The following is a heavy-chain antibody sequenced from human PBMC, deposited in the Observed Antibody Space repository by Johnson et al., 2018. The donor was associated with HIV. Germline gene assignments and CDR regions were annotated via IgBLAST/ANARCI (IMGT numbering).Heavy chain of an antibody. V-gene: IGHV3-7*01. CDR1: GFTFSSYD. Sequence: VQLVESGGGLVQPGGSLRLSCAASGFTFSSYDMHWVRQATGKGLEWVANIKQDGSEKYYVDSVKGRFTISRDNSKNTLFLQMNSLRAEDTAVYYCARDPPVTTAHNAFDIWGQGTMVTVSS. CDR3: ARDPPVTTAHNAFDI. D-gene: IGHD4-17*01. CDR2: IKQDGSEK. J-gene: IGHJ3*02.